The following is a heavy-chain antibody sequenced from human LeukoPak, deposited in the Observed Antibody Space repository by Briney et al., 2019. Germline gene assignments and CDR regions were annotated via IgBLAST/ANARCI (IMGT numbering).Heavy chain of an antibody. CDR3: AKDLWGQWLHDY. CDR1: GFTFSSYG. Sequence: PGGSLRLSCAASGFTFSSYGMHWVRQAPGKGLEWVSAISGSGGSTYYADSVKGRFTISRDNSKNTLYLQMNSLRAEDTAVYYCAKDLWGQWLHDYWGQGTLVTVSS. J-gene: IGHJ4*02. D-gene: IGHD6-19*01. CDR2: ISGSGGST. V-gene: IGHV3-23*01.